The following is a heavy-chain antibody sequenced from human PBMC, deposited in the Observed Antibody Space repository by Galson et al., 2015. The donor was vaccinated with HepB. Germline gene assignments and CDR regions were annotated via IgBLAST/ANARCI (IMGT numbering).Heavy chain of an antibody. V-gene: IGHV3-21*01. CDR1: GFTFSSYG. J-gene: IGHJ4*02. D-gene: IGHD2-2*01. Sequence: SLRLSCAASGFTFSSYGLNWVRQAPGKGLEWVSSISTSSSYIYYADSVKGRFTISRDNAKNSLYLQVNSLRAEDTAVYYCARDQGYCSSTSCYGGLDYWGQGTLVTVSS. CDR2: ISTSSSYI. CDR3: ARDQGYCSSTSCYGGLDY.